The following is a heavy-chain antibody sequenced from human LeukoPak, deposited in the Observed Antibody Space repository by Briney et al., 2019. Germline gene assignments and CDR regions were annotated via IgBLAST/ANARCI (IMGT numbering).Heavy chain of an antibody. J-gene: IGHJ4*02. V-gene: IGHV3-23*01. D-gene: IGHD2-21*02. CDR3: AKDLPTKCLGDCPSDY. CDR1: GFTFRSYV. CDR2: ISDSGGRT. Sequence: PGGSLRLSCAASGFTFRSYVMNWVRQAPGKGLEWVSGISDSGGRTYYADSVKGRFTISRDNSKNTLYLQMNSLRVEDTAVYYCAKDLPTKCLGDCPSDYWGQGTLVTVSS.